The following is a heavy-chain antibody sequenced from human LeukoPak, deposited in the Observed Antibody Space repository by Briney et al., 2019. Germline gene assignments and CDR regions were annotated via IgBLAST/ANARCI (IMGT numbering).Heavy chain of an antibody. CDR2: IYHSGST. Sequence: SETLSLTCAVSGGSISSSNWWSWVRQPPGKGLEWIGEIYHSGSTNYNPSLKSRVTISVDKSKNQFSLELSSVTAADTAVYYCARGRSYSSGWAHFDYWGQGTLVTVSS. CDR1: GGSISSSNW. V-gene: IGHV4-4*02. D-gene: IGHD6-19*01. CDR3: ARGRSYSSGWAHFDY. J-gene: IGHJ4*02.